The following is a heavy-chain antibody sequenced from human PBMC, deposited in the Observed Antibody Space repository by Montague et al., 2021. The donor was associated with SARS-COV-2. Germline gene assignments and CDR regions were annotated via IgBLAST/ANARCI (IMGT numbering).Heavy chain of an antibody. Sequence: SETLSLTCSVSGDSVNRNYWSWVRQPPGKGLEWLGYTFYSGSTYNPSLHSRVTMSLDTSKNHFSLNLISVTAADTAVYYCAKASRGYGGDFDSWGQGTLVIVSS. CDR2: TFYSGST. CDR1: GDSVNRNY. J-gene: IGHJ4*02. CDR3: AKASRGYGGDFDS. V-gene: IGHV4-59*02. D-gene: IGHD4-23*01.